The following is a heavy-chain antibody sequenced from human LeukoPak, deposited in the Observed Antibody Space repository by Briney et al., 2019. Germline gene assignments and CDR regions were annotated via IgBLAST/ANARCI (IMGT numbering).Heavy chain of an antibody. D-gene: IGHD5-12*01. Sequence: ASVKVSCKASDYTFTSYGISWVRQAPGQGLEWMGWISAYNGNTNYAQKLQGRVTMTTDTSTSTAYMELRSLRSDDTAVYYCARIPGRLRADYYYYYMDVWGKGTTVTVSS. V-gene: IGHV1-18*01. CDR2: ISAYNGNT. J-gene: IGHJ6*03. CDR1: DYTFTSYG. CDR3: ARIPGRLRADYYYYYMDV.